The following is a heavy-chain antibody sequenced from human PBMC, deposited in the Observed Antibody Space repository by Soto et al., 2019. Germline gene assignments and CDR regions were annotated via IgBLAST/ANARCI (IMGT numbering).Heavy chain of an antibody. CDR2: ISIDGRST. CDR1: GFTFSSHW. D-gene: IGHD1-26*01. CDR3: ARGPKGANYYPGYY. V-gene: IGHV3-74*01. J-gene: IGHJ4*02. Sequence: EVQLVESGGGLVQPGGSLRLSCAASGFTFSSHWMHWVRQAPGKGLVWVSRISIDGRSTSYADSVKGRFTISRDNAKNTLYLQMNSLRAEDTAVYYCARGPKGANYYPGYYWGQGTLVTVSS.